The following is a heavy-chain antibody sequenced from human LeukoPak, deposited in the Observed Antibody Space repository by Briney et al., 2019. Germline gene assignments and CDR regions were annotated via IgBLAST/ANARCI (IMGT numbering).Heavy chain of an antibody. CDR1: GFTFRSYA. Sequence: GGSLRLSCAVSGFTFRSYAMSGFRKAPGKGLDWASTISGSGGSTYYADSVKGRFTISRDNSKNTLYLQMNSLRAEDTAVYYCAKNHEFLEWLCHFDYWGQGTLVTVSS. CDR3: AKNHEFLEWLCHFDY. V-gene: IGHV3-23*01. J-gene: IGHJ4*02. CDR2: ISGSGGST. D-gene: IGHD3-3*01.